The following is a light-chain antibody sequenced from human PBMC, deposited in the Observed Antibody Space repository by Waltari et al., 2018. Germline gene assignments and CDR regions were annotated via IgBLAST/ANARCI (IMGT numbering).Light chain of an antibody. V-gene: IGKV1-39*01. CDR3: QQSYSTPLT. CDR1: QSISSY. J-gene: IGKJ4*01. CDR2: AAS. Sequence: DIQMTQSPSSLSASVGDRVTITCRASQSISSYLNRYQQKPGKAPKLLLYAASSLQSGVQSRFSGSGSATDFTLTISSLQPEDFATYYCQQSYSTPLTFGGGTKVEIK.